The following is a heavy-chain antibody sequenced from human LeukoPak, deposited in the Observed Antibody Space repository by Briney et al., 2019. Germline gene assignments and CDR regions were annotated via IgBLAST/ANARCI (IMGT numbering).Heavy chain of an antibody. D-gene: IGHD3-22*01. CDR1: GFTFSDYY. CDR3: AKAYYYDSSGYYPAPFDY. J-gene: IGHJ4*02. V-gene: IGHV3-11*01. Sequence: GGSLRLSCAVSGFTFSDYYMSWIRQAPGKGLEWISYISSSGTTIYYADSVKGRFTISRDNAKNSLYLQMNSLRAEDTAVYYCAKAYYYDSSGYYPAPFDYWGQGTLVTVSS. CDR2: ISSSGTTI.